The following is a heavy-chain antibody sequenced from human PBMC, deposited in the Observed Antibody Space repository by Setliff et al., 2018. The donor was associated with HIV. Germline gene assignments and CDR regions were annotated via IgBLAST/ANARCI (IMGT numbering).Heavy chain of an antibody. Sequence: SETLSLTCTVSGGSISSYYWAWIRQPPGKGLEWIGNIYYSGSTNYNPSLRSRVTISVDTSKNQFSLNLTSVTAADTAVYYCARSKTFYDFWGGYYTHGAFKIWGLGTMVTVSS. J-gene: IGHJ3*02. CDR1: GGSISSYY. CDR3: ARSKTFYDFWGGYYTHGAFKI. CDR2: IYYSGST. V-gene: IGHV4-59*12. D-gene: IGHD3-3*01.